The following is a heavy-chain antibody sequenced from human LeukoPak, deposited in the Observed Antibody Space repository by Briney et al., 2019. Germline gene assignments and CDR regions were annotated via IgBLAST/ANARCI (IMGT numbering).Heavy chain of an antibody. J-gene: IGHJ4*02. D-gene: IGHD3-10*01. CDR2: INHSGST. CDR3: ARGDYYGSGSYDY. CDR1: GGSFSGYY. Sequence: SETLSLTCAVYGGSFSGYYWSWIRQPPGKGLEWIGEINHSGSTNYNPSLKSRVTISVDTSKNQFSLKLSSVTAADTAVYYCARGDYYGSGSYDYWGQGTLVTVSS. V-gene: IGHV4-34*01.